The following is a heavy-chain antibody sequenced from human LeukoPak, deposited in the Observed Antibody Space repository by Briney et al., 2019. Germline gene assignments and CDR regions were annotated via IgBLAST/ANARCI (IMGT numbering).Heavy chain of an antibody. V-gene: IGHV4-31*03. CDR3: ARGLTQYDSSGYSYYFYY. CDR2: IYYSGST. D-gene: IGHD3-22*01. J-gene: IGHJ4*02. CDR1: GGSISSGGYY. Sequence: SETLSLTCTVSGGSISSGGYYWSWIRQHPGKGLEWIRYIYYSGSTYYNPSLKSRVTISVDTSNNQFSLKLSSVTAADTAVYYCARGLTQYDSSGYSYYFYYWGKGNLVSVSS.